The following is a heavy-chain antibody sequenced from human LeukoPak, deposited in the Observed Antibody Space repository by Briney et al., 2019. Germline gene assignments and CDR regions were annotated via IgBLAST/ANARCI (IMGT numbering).Heavy chain of an antibody. J-gene: IGHJ4*02. D-gene: IGHD6-13*01. CDR1: GFTFSRYA. CDR3: AKHLGSSWYYFDY. CDR2: ISGSGGST. V-gene: IGHV3-23*01. Sequence: PGGSLRLSCAASGFTFSRYAMSWVRQAPGKGLEWGSAISGSGGSTYYADSVKGRFTISRDNSKNALYLQMNSLRAEDTAVYYCAKHLGSSWYYFDYWGQGTLVTVSS.